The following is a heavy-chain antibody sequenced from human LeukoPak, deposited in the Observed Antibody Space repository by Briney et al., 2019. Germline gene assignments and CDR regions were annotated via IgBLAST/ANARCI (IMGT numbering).Heavy chain of an antibody. D-gene: IGHD6-6*01. V-gene: IGHV3-23*01. J-gene: IGHJ4*02. CDR3: ASRGGYSSSHG. Sequence: GGSLRLSCAASGFTFSSYAMSWVRQAPGKGLEWVSAISGSGGSTYYADSVKGRFTISRDSSKNTLYLQMNSLRAEDTAVYYCASRGGYSSSHGWGQGTLVTVSS. CDR2: ISGSGGST. CDR1: GFTFSSYA.